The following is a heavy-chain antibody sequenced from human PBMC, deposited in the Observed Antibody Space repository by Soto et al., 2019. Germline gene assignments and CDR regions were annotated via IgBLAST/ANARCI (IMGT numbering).Heavy chain of an antibody. D-gene: IGHD3-3*01. Sequence: ASVKVSCKASGYTFTTYDINWVRQAPGQGLEWLGWMDPNSGSTGYAQNFQGRITMTRNISRNTAHMELSSLQSEDTAVHYCARERKFDFWRKGLDVWGQGTTVTVSS. CDR2: MDPNSGST. V-gene: IGHV1-8*01. J-gene: IGHJ6*02. CDR3: ARERKFDFWRKGLDV. CDR1: GYTFTTYD.